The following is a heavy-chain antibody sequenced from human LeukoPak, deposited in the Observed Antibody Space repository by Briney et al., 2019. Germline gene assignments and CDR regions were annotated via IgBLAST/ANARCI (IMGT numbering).Heavy chain of an antibody. V-gene: IGHV4-39*01. J-gene: IGHJ2*01. D-gene: IGHD3-22*01. CDR1: GGSISSSSYY. CDR3: ARHWVVVMDCYFDL. Sequence: PSETLSLTCTVSGGSISSSSYYWGWIRQPPGKGLEWIGSIYYSGSTYYNPSLKSRVTISVDTSKNQFSLKLRSVTAADTAVYYCARHWVVVMDCYFDLWGRGTLVTVSS. CDR2: IYYSGST.